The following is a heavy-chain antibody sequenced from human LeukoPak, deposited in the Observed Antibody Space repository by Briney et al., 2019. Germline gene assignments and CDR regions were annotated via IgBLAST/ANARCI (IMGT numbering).Heavy chain of an antibody. CDR3: VRDRGSTNYFDY. Sequence: GRSLRLSCAASGFTFSSYGMHWVRQAPGKGLEGVAIIWYDGNNKYYADSLEGRFTISRDNSKNTLYLQINSLRAEDTAVYFCVRDRGSTNYFDYWGQGALVTVSS. CDR1: GFTFSSYG. D-gene: IGHD3-10*01. V-gene: IGHV3-33*01. J-gene: IGHJ4*02. CDR2: IWYDGNNK.